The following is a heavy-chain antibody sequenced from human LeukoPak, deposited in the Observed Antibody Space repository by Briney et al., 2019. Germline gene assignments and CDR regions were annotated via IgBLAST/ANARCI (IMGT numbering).Heavy chain of an antibody. CDR3: ARHSSGSSPWVFLDH. CDR2: LYYSGIN. Sequence: SETLSLTCTVSGGSITSYYWSWLRQSPGKGFEWIGYLYYSGINNYNPSLKSRVTISVDTSKNQCSLKLNTVTAADTAVYYCARHSSGSSPWVFLDHWGQGTLVTVSS. J-gene: IGHJ4*02. CDR1: GGSITSYY. D-gene: IGHD3-10*01. V-gene: IGHV4-59*01.